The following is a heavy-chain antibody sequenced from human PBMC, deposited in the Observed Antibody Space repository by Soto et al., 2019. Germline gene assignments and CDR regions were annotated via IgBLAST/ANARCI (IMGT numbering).Heavy chain of an antibody. V-gene: IGHV3-23*01. CDR1: GFTFSSYA. CDR2: IGGSGGST. J-gene: IGHJ4*02. CDR3: AKDYALWKPSHFDY. D-gene: IGHD5-18*01. Sequence: GSLRLSCAASGFTFSSYAMSCVRQAPGKGLQWVQAIGGSGGSTYYADSVKGRFTIARDNSKNTLYLQMNSLRAEDTAVYYCAKDYALWKPSHFDYCGQGTLVTVSS.